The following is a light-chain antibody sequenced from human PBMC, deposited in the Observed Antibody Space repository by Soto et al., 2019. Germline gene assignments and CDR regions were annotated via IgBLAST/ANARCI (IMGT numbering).Light chain of an antibody. J-gene: IGKJ2*01. CDR1: QDIRTF. CDR2: YAS. Sequence: DIQMTQSPPSLSPSVGDKVTITCRTSQDIRTFLNWYRQKPGKDPELLMYYASTLQSGVSSRLNCSGSGTDFTLTLTSLQPEDSAPYYCQQSYTAPDTFGQGTKL. CDR3: QQSYTAPDT. V-gene: IGKV1-39*01.